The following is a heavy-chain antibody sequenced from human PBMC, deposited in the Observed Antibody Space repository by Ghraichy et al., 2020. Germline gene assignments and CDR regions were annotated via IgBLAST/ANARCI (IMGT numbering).Heavy chain of an antibody. Sequence: SETLSLTCAVYGGSLSGYYWNWIRQPPGKGLEWIGEINHSGSTNYNPSLKSRVTISVDTSKNLFSLKLTSVTAADTAMYYCARERRRAAFDLWGQGTMVAVSS. V-gene: IGHV4-34*01. CDR3: ARERRRAAFDL. J-gene: IGHJ3*01. CDR1: GGSLSGYY. CDR2: INHSGST.